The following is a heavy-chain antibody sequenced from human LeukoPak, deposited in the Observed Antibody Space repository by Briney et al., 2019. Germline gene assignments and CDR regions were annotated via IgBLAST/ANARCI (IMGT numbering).Heavy chain of an antibody. CDR1: GFTFSDYY. J-gene: IGHJ4*02. CDR2: ISSSTYT. Sequence: GGSLRLSCAASGFTFSDYYMSWIRQAPGKGLEWISYISSSTYTNYADSVKGRFTISRDNAKNSMYLLMNSLRAEDTAVYYCARISGSYVFDYWGQGTLVTVSS. V-gene: IGHV3-11*03. CDR3: ARISGSYVFDY. D-gene: IGHD1-26*01.